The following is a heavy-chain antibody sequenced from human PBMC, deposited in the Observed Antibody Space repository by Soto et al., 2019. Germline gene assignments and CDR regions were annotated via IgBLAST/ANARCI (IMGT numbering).Heavy chain of an antibody. CDR3: ARDIDFDIDY. Sequence: QVQLVQSGAGVQKPGASVKGSCKTSGYIFNNFGITWVRQAPGLGLEWLGWIYSKAGTINFAQKFQGRVTMTTDTSTSTAYMELRSLTFDDSAAYFCARDIDFDIDYWGQGTLVT. CDR2: IYSKAGTI. D-gene: IGHD3-9*01. V-gene: IGHV1-18*04. CDR1: GYIFNNFG. J-gene: IGHJ4*02.